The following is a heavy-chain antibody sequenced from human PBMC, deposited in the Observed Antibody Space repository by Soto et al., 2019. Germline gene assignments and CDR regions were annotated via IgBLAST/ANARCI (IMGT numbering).Heavy chain of an antibody. Sequence: QVQLVQSGAEVKKPGASVKVSCKASGYTFTGYYMHWVRQAPGQGLEWMGWINPNSGGTNYAQKFQGRVTMTRDTSISTAYMELSRLRSDDTAVYYCARNRPPITMIVLDAFDIWGQGTMVTVSS. V-gene: IGHV1-2*02. CDR1: GYTFTGYY. CDR2: INPNSGGT. J-gene: IGHJ3*02. CDR3: ARNRPPITMIVLDAFDI. D-gene: IGHD3-22*01.